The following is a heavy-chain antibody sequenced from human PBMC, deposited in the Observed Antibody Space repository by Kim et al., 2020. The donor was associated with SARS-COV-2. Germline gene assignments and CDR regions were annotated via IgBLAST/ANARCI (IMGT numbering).Heavy chain of an antibody. D-gene: IGHD3-22*01. CDR2: INTNTGNP. V-gene: IGHV7-4-1*02. CDR3: ARGTAQDSSKARSEGLCRI. Sequence: ASVKVSCKASGYTFTSYAMNWVRQAPGQGLEWMGWINTNTGNPTYAQGFTGRFVFSLDTSVSTAYLQISSLKAEDTAVYYCARGTAQDSSKARSEGLCRIWGQGTMVTVSS. CDR1: GYTFTSYA. J-gene: IGHJ3*02.